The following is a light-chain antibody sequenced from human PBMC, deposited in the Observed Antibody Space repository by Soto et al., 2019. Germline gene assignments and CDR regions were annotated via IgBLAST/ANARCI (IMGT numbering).Light chain of an antibody. V-gene: IGLV2-23*01. Sequence: LTQPASVSGSPGQSITISCTGTSSNIGTYNFVSWYQHHPGKVPKLMIYDDTKRPSGISNRFSGSKSGNTASLTISGLQAEDEADYYCSSYAGSGSDDYVFGTGTKVTVL. J-gene: IGLJ1*01. CDR1: SSNIGTYNF. CDR3: SSYAGSGSDDYV. CDR2: DDT.